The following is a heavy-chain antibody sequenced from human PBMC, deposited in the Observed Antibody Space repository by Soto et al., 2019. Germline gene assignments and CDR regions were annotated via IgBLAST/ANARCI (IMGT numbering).Heavy chain of an antibody. Sequence: GESLKISCKGSGYSFTSYWIGWVRQMPGKGLEWMGIIYPGDSDTRYSPSFQGQVTISADKSISTAYLQWSSLKASDTAMYYCARHNPLGRNHGYYYYGMDVWGQGTTVTVSS. CDR2: IYPGDSDT. V-gene: IGHV5-51*01. CDR3: ARHNPLGRNHGYYYYGMDV. J-gene: IGHJ6*02. D-gene: IGHD1-1*01. CDR1: GYSFTSYW.